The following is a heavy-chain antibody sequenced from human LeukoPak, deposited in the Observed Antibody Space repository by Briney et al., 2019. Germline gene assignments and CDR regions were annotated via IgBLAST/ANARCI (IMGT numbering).Heavy chain of an antibody. CDR1: GFTFSSYW. D-gene: IGHD2-2*01. V-gene: IGHV3-74*01. CDR3: ARDQRIGGRYCSSTSCYPPDY. Sequence: GGSLRLSCAASGFTFSSYWMHWVRQAPGKGLVWVSRINSDGSSTSYADSVKGRFTISRGNAKNTLYLQMNSLRAEDTAVYYCARDQRIGGRYCSSTSCYPPDYWGQGTLVTVSS. CDR2: INSDGSST. J-gene: IGHJ4*02.